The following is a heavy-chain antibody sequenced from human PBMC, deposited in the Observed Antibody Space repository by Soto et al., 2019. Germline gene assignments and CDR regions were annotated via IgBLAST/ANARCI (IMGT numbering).Heavy chain of an antibody. Sequence: PSETLSLTCAVSGGSISSGGYSWCWIRHPPGKGLEWIGYMYHSGSTYYNPSLKSRVTISIDRSKNQFSLKLSSVTAADTAVYYCARVSQYCSSSSRSVDRLDYWGQGYLVT. CDR2: MYHSGST. V-gene: IGHV4-30-2*01. J-gene: IGHJ4*02. CDR3: ARVSQYCSSSSRSVDRLDY. CDR1: GGSISSGGYS. D-gene: IGHD2-2*01.